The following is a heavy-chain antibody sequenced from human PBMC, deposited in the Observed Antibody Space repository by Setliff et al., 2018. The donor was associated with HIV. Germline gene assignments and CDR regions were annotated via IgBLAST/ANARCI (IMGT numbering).Heavy chain of an antibody. V-gene: IGHV4-61*09. CDR1: GGSISSGSYY. CDR3: ARERSRGYTDPPRFDY. J-gene: IGHJ4*02. Sequence: SETLSLTCTVSGGSISSGSYYWSWIRQPAGKGLEGIGHIYTSGSTHYNPTLQSRVTISVDTSKNQFSLRLTSVTAADTAVYYCARERSRGYTDPPRFDYWGQGTLVTVSS. CDR2: IYTSGST. D-gene: IGHD5-18*01.